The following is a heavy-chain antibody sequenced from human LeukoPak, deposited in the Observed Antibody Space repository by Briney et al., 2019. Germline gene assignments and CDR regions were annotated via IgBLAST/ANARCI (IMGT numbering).Heavy chain of an antibody. CDR1: DSSISSNYL. J-gene: IGHJ4*02. D-gene: IGHD4-17*01. CDR3: ASVGASHYGDWFFDY. Sequence: PSETLSLTCTVSDSSISSNYLWGWLRHPPREGLGLIGIVDHGSTTYYNPPIKRRATLSLDTSKQQFALKLTSVAAADTAVYYCASVGASHYGDWFFDYWGQGTLVTVSS. V-gene: IGHV4-38-2*02. CDR2: VDHGSTT.